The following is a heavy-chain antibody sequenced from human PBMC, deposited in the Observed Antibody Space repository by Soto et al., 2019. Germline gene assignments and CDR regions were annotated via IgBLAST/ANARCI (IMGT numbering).Heavy chain of an antibody. CDR3: ARDLLLWFGELLASAYYYGMDV. CDR1: GFTFSSYG. Sequence: SLRLSCASSGFTFSSYGMHWVRQAPGKGLEWVAVIWYDGSNKYYADSVKGRFTISRDNSKNTLYLQMNSLRAEDTAVYYCARDLLLWFGELLASAYYYGMDVWGQGTTVTVSS. J-gene: IGHJ6*02. V-gene: IGHV3-33*01. CDR2: IWYDGSNK. D-gene: IGHD3-10*01.